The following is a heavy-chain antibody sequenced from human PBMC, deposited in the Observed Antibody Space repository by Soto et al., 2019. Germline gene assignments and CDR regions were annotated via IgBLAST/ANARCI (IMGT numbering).Heavy chain of an antibody. CDR2: IYYSGST. CDR1: GGSISSYY. J-gene: IGHJ4*02. V-gene: IGHV4-59*08. CDR3: ARRRDGYLLDY. D-gene: IGHD5-12*01. Sequence: SETLSLTCTVSGGSISSYYWSWIRQPPGKGLEWIGYIYYSGSTNYNPSLKSRVTISVDTSKNQFSLKLSSVTAADTAVYYCARRRDGYLLDYWGQGTLVTVSS.